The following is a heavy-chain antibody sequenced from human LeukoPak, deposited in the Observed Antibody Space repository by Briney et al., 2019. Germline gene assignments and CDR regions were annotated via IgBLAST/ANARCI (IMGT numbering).Heavy chain of an antibody. V-gene: IGHV3-53*01. Sequence: PGGSLRLSCAASGFTVSSNYMSWVRQAPGKGLEWVSVIYSGGSTYYADSVKGRFTISRDNSKNTLYRQMNSLRAEDTAVYYCARVYRGGNNWFDPWGQGTLVTVSS. CDR2: IYSGGST. CDR3: ARVYRGGNNWFDP. D-gene: IGHD3-10*01. CDR1: GFTVSSNY. J-gene: IGHJ5*02.